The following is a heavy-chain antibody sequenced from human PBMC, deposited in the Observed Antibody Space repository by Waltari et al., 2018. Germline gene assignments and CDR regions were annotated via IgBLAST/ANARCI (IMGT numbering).Heavy chain of an antibody. CDR3: ARGARYFDWNHDAFDI. D-gene: IGHD3-9*01. V-gene: IGHV3-9*01. CDR1: GFTFDYNG. CDR2: VTWNGGHR. J-gene: IGHJ3*02. Sequence: EAQLVESGGGLVQPGGSLRLSCAAAGFTFDYNGMHLVRQSAGRGLEWVAPVTWNGGHRVYADFVKGRFTVSKDDAKNSLYLQMNSLTTEDTALYYCARGARYFDWNHDAFDIWGRGTMVIVSS.